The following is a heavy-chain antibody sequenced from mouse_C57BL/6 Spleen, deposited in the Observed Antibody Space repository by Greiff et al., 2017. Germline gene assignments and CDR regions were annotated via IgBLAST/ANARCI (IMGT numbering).Heavy chain of an antibody. CDR1: GYTFTSYW. Sequence: QVQLQQLGAELVMPGASVKLSCKASGYTFTSYWMHWVKQRPGQGLEWIGEIDPSDSYTNYNQEFKGKSTLTVDKSSSTAYMQLSSLTSEDSAVYYCARGYYGSMAYWGQGTLVTVSA. CDR3: ARGYYGSMAY. D-gene: IGHD1-1*01. J-gene: IGHJ3*01. V-gene: IGHV1-69*01. CDR2: IDPSDSYT.